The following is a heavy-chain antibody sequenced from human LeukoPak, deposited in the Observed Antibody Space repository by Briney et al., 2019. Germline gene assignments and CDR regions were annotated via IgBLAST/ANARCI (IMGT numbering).Heavy chain of an antibody. CDR3: AKGAYYDL. D-gene: IGHD3-22*01. CDR1: DFTFSSSG. J-gene: IGHJ4*02. CDR2: VSSSGENT. Sequence: PGGSLRLSCAASDFTFSSSGMTRVRQAPGKGLEWVSTVSSSGENTYYADSVKGRFTISRDNSKNTLYLQMNSLRAEDTAVYYCAKGAYYDLWGQGTLVTVSS. V-gene: IGHV3-23*01.